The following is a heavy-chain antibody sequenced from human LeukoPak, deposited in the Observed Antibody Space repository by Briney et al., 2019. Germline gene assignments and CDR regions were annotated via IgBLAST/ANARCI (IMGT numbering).Heavy chain of an antibody. D-gene: IGHD3-10*01. CDR2: IYTSGST. J-gene: IGHJ5*02. Sequence: SETLSLTCSVSGGFISTYFWTWIRQPAGKGLEWIGRIYTSGSTNYNPSLKSRVTMSVDTSKNQFSLKLSSVTAADTAVYYCAREGLWFGELFLSDWFDPWGQGTLVTVSS. CDR3: AREGLWFGELFLSDWFDP. V-gene: IGHV4-4*07. CDR1: GGFISTYF.